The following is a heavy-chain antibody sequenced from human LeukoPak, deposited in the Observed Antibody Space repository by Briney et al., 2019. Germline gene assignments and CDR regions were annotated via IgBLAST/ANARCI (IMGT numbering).Heavy chain of an antibody. V-gene: IGHV4-34*01. CDR2: INHSGST. J-gene: IGHJ4*02. Sequence: PSETLSLTCAVYGGSFSGYYWSWIRQPPGKGLEWIGEINHSGSTNYNPSLKSRVTISVDTSKNQFSLKLSFVTAADTAVYYCARVFLAATTFDYWGQGTLVTVSS. D-gene: IGHD2-15*01. CDR1: GGSFSGYY. CDR3: ARVFLAATTFDY.